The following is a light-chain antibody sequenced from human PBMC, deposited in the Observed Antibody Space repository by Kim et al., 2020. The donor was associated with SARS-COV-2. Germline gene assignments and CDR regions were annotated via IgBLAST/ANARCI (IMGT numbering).Light chain of an antibody. CDR2: YDS. J-gene: IGLJ2*01. CDR3: QVWDSSSDHPV. CDR1: NIGSKS. Sequence: APGKTARINCGGNNIGSKSVHWYQQKPGQAPVLVIYYDSDRPSGIPERISGSNSGNTATLTISRVEAGDEADYYCQVWDSSSDHPVFGGGTQLTVL. V-gene: IGLV3-21*04.